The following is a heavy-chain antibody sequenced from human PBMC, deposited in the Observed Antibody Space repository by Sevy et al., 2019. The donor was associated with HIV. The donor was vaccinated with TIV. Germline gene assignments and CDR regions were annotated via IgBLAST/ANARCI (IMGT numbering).Heavy chain of an antibody. D-gene: IGHD2-15*01. J-gene: IGHJ5*02. CDR3: ATVGLGYYSGSSYYQWDWFDP. CDR2: LDPGNGEI. V-gene: IGHV1-24*01. Sequence: ASVKVSCKVFGYSLRKLSMHWVRQAPGKGLEWMGSLDPGNGEITYSQTLQGRVTMTEDTSTDTAYMELSSLTSEDTATYYCATVGLGYYSGSSYYQWDWFDPWGQGTLVTVSS. CDR1: GYSLRKLS.